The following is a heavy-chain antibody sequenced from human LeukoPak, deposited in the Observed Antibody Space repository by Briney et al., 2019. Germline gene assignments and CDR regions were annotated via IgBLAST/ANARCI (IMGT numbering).Heavy chain of an antibody. V-gene: IGHV4-39*01. J-gene: IGHJ6*02. CDR3: VRYGSGSGMDV. CDR2: IYYTGTT. Sequence: SETLSLTCTVSGAPIISGTYHWGWIRQPPGKGLEWIGNIYYTGTTYYSPSLRSRLSISIDRSKNQFSLNLSSVTATDTAAYYCVRYGSGSGMDVWGQGTAVAVSS. D-gene: IGHD3-10*01. CDR1: GAPIISGTYH.